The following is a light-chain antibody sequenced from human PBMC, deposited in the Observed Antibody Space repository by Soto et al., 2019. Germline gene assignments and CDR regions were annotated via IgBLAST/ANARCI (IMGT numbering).Light chain of an antibody. Sequence: DIQMTQSPSTLSASVGDRVTITCRSSQSISSWLAWYQQKPGKAPKLLIYKASSLESGVPSRFSGSGSGTEFALTISSLQPDDFATYYCQQYNSYSWTFGQATKGEIK. CDR3: QQYNSYSWT. J-gene: IGKJ1*01. CDR1: QSISSW. CDR2: KAS. V-gene: IGKV1-5*03.